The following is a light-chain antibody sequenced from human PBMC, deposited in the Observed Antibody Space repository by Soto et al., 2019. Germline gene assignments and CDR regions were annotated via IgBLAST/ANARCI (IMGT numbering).Light chain of an antibody. J-gene: IGKJ4*01. Sequence: EILLTQSPCTLSLSPGERATLSCRASQSVSSSYLAWYQQKPGRAPRLLIYGASSRATGIPERFSGSGSGTDFTLTISRLEPEDFEVYYCQQYGSSSLTFGGGTKVDIK. CDR2: GAS. V-gene: IGKV3-20*01. CDR1: QSVSSSY. CDR3: QQYGSSSLT.